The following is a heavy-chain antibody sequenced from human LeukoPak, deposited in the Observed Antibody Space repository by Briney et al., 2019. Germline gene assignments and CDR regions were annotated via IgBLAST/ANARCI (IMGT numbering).Heavy chain of an antibody. D-gene: IGHD6-6*01. V-gene: IGHV3-48*02. CDR1: GFTFSSYN. Sequence: TGGSLRLSCAASGFTFSSYNMNWVRQAPGKGLEWVSYISSSSSTVYYADSVKGRFTISRDNAKNSLYLQMNSLRDEDTAVYYCAREYSSSSGSVSDYWGQGTLVTVPS. CDR3: AREYSSSSGSVSDY. J-gene: IGHJ4*02. CDR2: ISSSSSTV.